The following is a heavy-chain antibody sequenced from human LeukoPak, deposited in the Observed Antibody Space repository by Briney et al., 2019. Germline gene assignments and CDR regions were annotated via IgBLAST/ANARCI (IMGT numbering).Heavy chain of an antibody. CDR2: TYYRSKWYN. J-gene: IGHJ4*02. D-gene: IGHD6-19*01. CDR1: GDSVSINSAA. V-gene: IGHV6-1*01. Sequence: SQTLSLTCAISGDSVSINSAAWNWIRQSPSRGLEWLGRTYYRSKWYNDYAVSVKSRITINPDTSKNQFSLQLNSVTPEDTAVYYCARAILDSSGWQGSGFDYWGQGTLVTVSS. CDR3: ARAILDSSGWQGSGFDY.